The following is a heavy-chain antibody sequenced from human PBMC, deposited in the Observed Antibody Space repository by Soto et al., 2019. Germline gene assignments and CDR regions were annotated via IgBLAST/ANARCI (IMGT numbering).Heavy chain of an antibody. Sequence: GGSLRLSCAASGFTFSSYAMSCVRQAPGKGLEWVSAISGSSTIYYADSVRGRFTISRDNAKNSLYLQMNSLSAEDTAVYYCARYDCNTPTCTKDPFDIWGQGTMVTVSS. J-gene: IGHJ3*02. CDR1: GFTFSSYA. CDR2: ISGSSTI. D-gene: IGHD3-3*01. CDR3: ARYDCNTPTCTKDPFDI. V-gene: IGHV3-48*01.